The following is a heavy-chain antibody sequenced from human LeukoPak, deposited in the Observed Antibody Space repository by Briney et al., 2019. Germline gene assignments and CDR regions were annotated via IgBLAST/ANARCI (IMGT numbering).Heavy chain of an antibody. CDR3: ARDPTIMVRGVITYYYGMDV. J-gene: IGHJ6*02. D-gene: IGHD3-10*01. Sequence: GGFLRLSCAASGFTFSSYEMNWVRQAPGKGLEWVSYISSSGSTIYYADSVKGRFTISRDNAKNSLYLQMNSLRAEDTAVYYCARDPTIMVRGVITYYYGMDVWGQGTTVTVSS. CDR2: ISSSGSTI. V-gene: IGHV3-48*03. CDR1: GFTFSSYE.